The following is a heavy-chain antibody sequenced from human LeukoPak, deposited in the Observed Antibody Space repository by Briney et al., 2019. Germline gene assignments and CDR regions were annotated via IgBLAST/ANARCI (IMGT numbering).Heavy chain of an antibody. CDR3: AKPPPDSSSWLFDY. CDR1: GFTFSSYA. CDR2: ITGSGGST. D-gene: IGHD6-13*01. Sequence: GGSLRLSCAASGFTFSSYAMSWVRQAPGKGVEWVSTITGSGGSTYYADSVKGRFTISTDNSKNTLYLQMNSLRAEDTGVYYCAKPPPDSSSWLFDYWGQGTLVTVSS. V-gene: IGHV3-23*01. J-gene: IGHJ4*02.